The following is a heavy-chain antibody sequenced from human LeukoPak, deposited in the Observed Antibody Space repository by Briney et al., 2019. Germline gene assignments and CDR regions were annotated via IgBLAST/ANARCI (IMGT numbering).Heavy chain of an antibody. V-gene: IGHV4-39*07. J-gene: IGHJ4*02. Sequence: SETLSLTCTVSGGSISSSSYYWGWIRQPPGKGLEWIGSVDHSGGTYYNPSLRSRVSISVDTPKNQFSLKLSSVTAADTAVYSCAGFTFFRGVITFDYWGQGTLVTVSS. CDR1: GGSISSSSYY. CDR3: AGFTFFRGVITFDY. D-gene: IGHD3-10*01. CDR2: VDHSGGT.